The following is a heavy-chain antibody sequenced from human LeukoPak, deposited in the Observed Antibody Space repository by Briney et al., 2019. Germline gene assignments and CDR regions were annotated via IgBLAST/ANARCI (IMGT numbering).Heavy chain of an antibody. J-gene: IGHJ4*02. CDR3: AKDAQGLVRGGIYFDF. CDR2: MRGSGSST. Sequence: GGSLRLSCAASGFTFKTYAMNWVRQVPGKGPEWVSSMRGSGSSTDYGDSVKGRFTISRDNSKNTLYLQMNSLRAEDTALYYCAKDAQGLVRGGIYFDFWGQGSLVTVSS. D-gene: IGHD6-19*01. CDR1: GFTFKTYA. V-gene: IGHV3-23*01.